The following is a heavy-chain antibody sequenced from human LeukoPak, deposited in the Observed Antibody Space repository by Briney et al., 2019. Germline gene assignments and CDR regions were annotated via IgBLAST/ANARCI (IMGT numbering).Heavy chain of an antibody. D-gene: IGHD1-1*01. CDR3: ARNWNADAFDI. Sequence: PGGSLRLSCAASEFVFSDYYMSWIRQAPGKGLEWVSYISSSGSTIYYADSVKGRFTISRDNAKNSLYLQMNSLRAEDTAVYYCARNWNADAFDIWGQGTMVTVSS. CDR2: ISSSGSTI. V-gene: IGHV3-11*04. J-gene: IGHJ3*02. CDR1: EFVFSDYY.